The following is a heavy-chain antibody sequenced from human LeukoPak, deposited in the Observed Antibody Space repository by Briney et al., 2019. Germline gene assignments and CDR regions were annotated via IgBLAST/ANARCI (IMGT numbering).Heavy chain of an antibody. Sequence: GGSLRLSCAASGFTFSSYGMHWVRQAPGKGLEWVAVIWFDGSNKFYADSVKGRFTISRDNSKNTLYLQMNSLRAEDTAVYYCASSAGALIDCWGQGTLVIVSS. J-gene: IGHJ4*02. CDR3: ASSAGALIDC. V-gene: IGHV3-33*08. CDR2: IWFDGSNK. CDR1: GFTFSSYG. D-gene: IGHD6-19*01.